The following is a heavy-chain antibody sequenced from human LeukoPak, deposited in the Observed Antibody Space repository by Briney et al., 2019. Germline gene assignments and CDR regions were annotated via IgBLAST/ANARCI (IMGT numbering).Heavy chain of an antibody. J-gene: IGHJ3*02. V-gene: IGHV3-72*01. CDR3: TRRKTSTDGFDI. D-gene: IGHD5/OR15-5a*01. CDR1: GFTFSDHY. Sequence: GGSLRLSCAASGFTFSDHYMDWVRQAPGKGLEWVGRITNRVYSYTTEYAASVKGRLSISRDDSKHSLYLQMTSLKTEVTAVYYCTRRKTSTDGFDIWGQGTMVTVSS. CDR2: ITNRVYSYTT.